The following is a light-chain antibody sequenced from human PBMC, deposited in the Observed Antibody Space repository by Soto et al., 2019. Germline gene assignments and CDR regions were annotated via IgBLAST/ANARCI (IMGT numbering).Light chain of an antibody. J-gene: IGKJ5*01. CDR1: QSVSSSY. CDR3: QQYGRSPPIT. CDR2: GAS. V-gene: IGKV3-20*01. Sequence: IVLTQSPGTLSLSPGERATLSCRASQSVSSSYLAWYQQKPGQPPRLLIYGASSRATGIPARFSGSGSGTDFTLTISRLEPEDFAVYYCQQYGRSPPITFGQGTRLEIK.